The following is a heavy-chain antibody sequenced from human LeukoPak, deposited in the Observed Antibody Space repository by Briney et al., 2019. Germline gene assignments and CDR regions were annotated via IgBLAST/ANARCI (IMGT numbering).Heavy chain of an antibody. CDR3: AKDRPYYDILTGYLDY. Sequence: PGGSLRLSCAASEFTFSSYAMSWVRQAPGKGLEWVSAISGSGGSTYYADSVKGRFTISRDNSKNTLYLQMNSLRAEDTAVYYCAKDRPYYDILTGYLDYWGQGTLVTVSS. V-gene: IGHV3-23*01. D-gene: IGHD3-9*01. CDR2: ISGSGGST. J-gene: IGHJ4*02. CDR1: EFTFSSYA.